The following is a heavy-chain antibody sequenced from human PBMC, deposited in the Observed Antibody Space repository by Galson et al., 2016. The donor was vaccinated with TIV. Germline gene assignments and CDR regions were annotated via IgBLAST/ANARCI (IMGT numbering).Heavy chain of an antibody. J-gene: IGHJ4*02. CDR2: INPSTGGA. Sequence: SVKVSCKASGLTFSGSAISWVRQAPGQGLEWMGWINPSTGGAIFAQKFQARVTMTRDTSISTAYMELSRVIPDDTAVYYCAREYGANTGFDYWGQGTLVTVSS. D-gene: IGHD4-23*01. CDR3: AREYGANTGFDY. V-gene: IGHV1-2*02. CDR1: GLTFSGSA.